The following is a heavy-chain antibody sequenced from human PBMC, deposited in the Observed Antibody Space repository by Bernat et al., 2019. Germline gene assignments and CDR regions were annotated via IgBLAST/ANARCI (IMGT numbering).Heavy chain of an antibody. CDR3: AKSLYSSGWYGLFDY. CDR1: GFTFSSYG. J-gene: IGHJ4*02. V-gene: IGHV3-30*18. CDR2: ISYDGSNK. D-gene: IGHD6-19*01. Sequence: QVQLVESGGGVVQPGRSLRLSCAASGFTFSSYGMHWVRQAPGKGLEWVAVISYDGSNKYYADSVKGRFTISRDNSKNTLYLQMNSLRAEDTAVYYCAKSLYSSGWYGLFDYWGQGTLVTVSS.